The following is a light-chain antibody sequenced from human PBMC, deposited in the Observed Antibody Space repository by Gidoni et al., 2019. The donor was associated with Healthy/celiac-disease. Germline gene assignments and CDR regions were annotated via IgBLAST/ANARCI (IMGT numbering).Light chain of an antibody. CDR1: QSISSY. CDR2: AAS. V-gene: IGKV1-39*01. CDR3: QQSYSTPVT. Sequence: DIQMTQSPSSLSASVGDRVTITCRASQSISSYLNWYQQKPGKAPKLLICAASSLQSGVPSSFSGSGSGTDFTLTISSLQPDDFATYYFQQSYSTPVTFGQGTKVEIK. J-gene: IGKJ1*01.